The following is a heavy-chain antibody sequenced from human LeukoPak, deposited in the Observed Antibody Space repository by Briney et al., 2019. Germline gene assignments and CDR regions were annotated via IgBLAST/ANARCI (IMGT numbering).Heavy chain of an antibody. J-gene: IGHJ4*02. V-gene: IGHV3-30*18. CDR2: ISYDGSNK. D-gene: IGHD3-22*01. CDR1: GFTFSSYG. Sequence: GGSLRLSCAASGFTFSSYGMHWVRQAPGKGLEWVAVISYDGSNKYYADSVKGRFTISRDNSKNTLYLQMNSLRAEDTAVYYCAKVEYYDSSLLDYWGQGTLVTVSS. CDR3: AKVEYYDSSLLDY.